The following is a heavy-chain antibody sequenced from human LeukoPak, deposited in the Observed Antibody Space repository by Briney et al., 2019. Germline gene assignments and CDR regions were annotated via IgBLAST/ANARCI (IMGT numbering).Heavy chain of an antibody. Sequence: ASVKVSCKASGYTFTSYGISWVRQAPGQGLEWMGWISAYNGNTNYAQKLQGRVTMTPDTSTSTAYMELRSLRSDDTAVYYCARDRDDFWSGYYRRGNWFDPWGQGTLVTVSS. CDR2: ISAYNGNT. V-gene: IGHV1-18*01. D-gene: IGHD3-3*01. CDR1: GYTFTSYG. CDR3: ARDRDDFWSGYYRRGNWFDP. J-gene: IGHJ5*02.